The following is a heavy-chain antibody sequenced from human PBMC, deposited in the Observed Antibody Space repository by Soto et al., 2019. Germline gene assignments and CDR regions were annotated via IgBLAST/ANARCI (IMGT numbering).Heavy chain of an antibody. D-gene: IGHD1-7*01. Sequence: QVQLVESGGGLVKPGESLRLSCAVSGFDFSDYYMSWIRQAPGKGLEWISCISASGRTIYYADSVKGRFTISRDNAKKSLCLQMNSLSVGDTDKYFCARDGLALPFEMNVWGQGTTVTV. V-gene: IGHV3-11*04. CDR1: GFDFSDYY. J-gene: IGHJ6*02. CDR3: ARDGLALPFEMNV. CDR2: ISASGRTI.